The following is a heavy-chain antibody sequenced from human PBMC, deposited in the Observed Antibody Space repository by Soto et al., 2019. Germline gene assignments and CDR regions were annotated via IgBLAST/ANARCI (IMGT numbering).Heavy chain of an antibody. CDR1: GFSLSTSGVG. CDR2: IYWNDDK. J-gene: IGHJ6*02. CDR3: AHSGDLRYFDWLSDYYYYGMDV. V-gene: IGHV2-5*01. Sequence: SGPTLVNPTQTLTLTCTFSGFSLSTSGVGVGWIRQPPGKALEWLALIYWNDDKRYSPSLKSRLTITKDTSKNQVVLKMTNMDPVDTSKYYCAHSGDLRYFDWLSDYYYYGMDVWGQGTTVTVSS. D-gene: IGHD3-9*01.